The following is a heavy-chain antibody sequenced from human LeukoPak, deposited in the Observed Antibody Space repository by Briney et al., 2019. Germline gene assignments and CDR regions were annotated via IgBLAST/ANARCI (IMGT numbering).Heavy chain of an antibody. CDR1: GGSFSGYY. J-gene: IGHJ4*02. D-gene: IGHD5-12*01. CDR2: INHSGST. V-gene: IGHV4-34*01. CDR3: ASLLNVAGCSGYDSDY. Sequence: PSETLSLTCAVYGGSFSGYYLSWIRQPPGKGLEWIGEINHSGSTNYNPSLKSRVTMSVDTSKNQFSLRLSSVTATETAVYFCASLLNVAGCSGYDSDYWGQGTLVTVSS.